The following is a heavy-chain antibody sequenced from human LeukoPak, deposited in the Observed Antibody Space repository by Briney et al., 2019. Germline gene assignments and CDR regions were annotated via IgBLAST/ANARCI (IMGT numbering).Heavy chain of an antibody. CDR2: IYSSRS. CDR1: GASISSYY. V-gene: IGHV4-4*07. Sequence: PSETLSLTCTVSGASISSYYWSWIRQPAGKGLEWIGRIYSSRSIYDPSLKSRVTMSVDTSKNQFSLKLSSVTAADTAVYYCARDLPYYDYVWGSYRSNWFDPWGQGTLVTVSS. D-gene: IGHD3-16*02. CDR3: ARDLPYYDYVWGSYRSNWFDP. J-gene: IGHJ5*02.